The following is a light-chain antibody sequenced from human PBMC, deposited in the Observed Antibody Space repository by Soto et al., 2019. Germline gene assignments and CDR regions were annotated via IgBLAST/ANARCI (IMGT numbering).Light chain of an antibody. Sequence: EIVLTQSPGTLSLSPGERATPSCRASQSVPSSHLAWYQQKPGQAPRLLLYGASTRATGIPDRFSGSGSGTDFTLTISRVEPDDFAVFYCQHYGSSPLTFGGGTKVDIK. J-gene: IGKJ4*01. CDR3: QHYGSSPLT. CDR1: QSVPSSH. V-gene: IGKV3-20*01. CDR2: GAS.